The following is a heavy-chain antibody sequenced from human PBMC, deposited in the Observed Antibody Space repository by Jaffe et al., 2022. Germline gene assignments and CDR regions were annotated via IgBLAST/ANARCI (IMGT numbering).Heavy chain of an antibody. CDR3: AKNMGDYARPYWYFDL. J-gene: IGHJ2*01. D-gene: IGHD4-17*01. V-gene: IGHV3-23*01. CDR2: ISGSGGST. CDR1: GFTFSSYA. Sequence: EVQLLESGGGLVQPGGSLRLSCAASGFTFSSYAMSWVRQAPGKGLEWVSAISGSGGSTYYADSVKGRFTISRDNSKNTLYLQMNSLRAEDTAVYYCAKNMGDYARPYWYFDLWGRGTLVTVSS.